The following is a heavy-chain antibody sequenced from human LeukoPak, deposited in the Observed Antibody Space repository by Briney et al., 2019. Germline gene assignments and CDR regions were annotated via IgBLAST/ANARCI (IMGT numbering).Heavy chain of an antibody. CDR3: ARGPSYSLYY. CDR1: GGSISSSSYY. D-gene: IGHD1-26*01. Sequence: SETLSLTCTVSGGSISSSSYYWSWIRQPPGKGLEWIGYIYYSGSTNYNPSLKSRVTISVDTSKNQFSLKLSSVTAADTAVYYCARGPSYSLYYWGQGTLVTVSS. J-gene: IGHJ4*02. CDR2: IYYSGST. V-gene: IGHV4-61*01.